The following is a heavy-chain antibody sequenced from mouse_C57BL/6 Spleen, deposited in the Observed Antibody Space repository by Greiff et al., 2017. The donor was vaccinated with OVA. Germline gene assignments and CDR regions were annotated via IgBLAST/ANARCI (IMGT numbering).Heavy chain of an antibody. CDR2: IDPSDSYT. CDR1: GYTFTSYW. V-gene: IGHV1-69*01. J-gene: IGHJ3*01. D-gene: IGHD1-1*01. CDR3: ARYYGSSSAWFAY. Sequence: QVQLQQPGAELVMPGASVKLSCKASGYTFTSYWMHWVKQRPGQGLEWIGEIDPSDSYTNYNQKFKGKSTLTVDKSSSTAYMQLSSLTSEDSAVDYCARYYGSSSAWFAYWGQGTLVTVSA.